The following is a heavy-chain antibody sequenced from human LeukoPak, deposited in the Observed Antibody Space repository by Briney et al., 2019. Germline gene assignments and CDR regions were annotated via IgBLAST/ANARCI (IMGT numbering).Heavy chain of an antibody. CDR1: GSSISSYY. J-gene: IGHJ4*02. D-gene: IGHD3-22*01. CDR2: IYTSGST. Sequence: SETLSLTCTVSGSSISSYYWSWIRQPAGKGLEWIGRIYTSGSTNYNPSLKSRVTMSVDTSKNQFSRKLSSVTAADTAVYYCARANYDSSGYYYHYFDYWGQGTLVTVSS. CDR3: ARANYDSSGYYYHYFDY. V-gene: IGHV4-4*07.